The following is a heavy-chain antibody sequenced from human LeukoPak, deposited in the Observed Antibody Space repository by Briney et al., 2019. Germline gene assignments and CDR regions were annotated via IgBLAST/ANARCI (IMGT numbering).Heavy chain of an antibody. V-gene: IGHV3-48*02. J-gene: IGHJ4*02. Sequence: GGSLRLSCVLSGFTFSGYSMIWVRQAPGNGLEWISYISSSSSTVYYADSVKGRFTISGDNAKNSLYLQMNSLRDEDTAVYYCARETAYSFDYWGQGTLVTVSS. D-gene: IGHD1-26*01. CDR2: ISSSSSTV. CDR1: GFTFSGYS. CDR3: ARETAYSFDY.